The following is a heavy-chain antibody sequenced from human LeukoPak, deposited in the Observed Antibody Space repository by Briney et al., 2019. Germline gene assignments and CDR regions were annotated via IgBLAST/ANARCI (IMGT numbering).Heavy chain of an antibody. Sequence: GGSLRLSCAASGFTFRNYVIHWVRQAPGKGLEWVAVTSSDLNVELYADSVKGRFTISRDNSRSTLYLQMNSLRPEDTAIYYCAREGYYGSGSPPSLYFDYWGQGTLVTVSS. CDR1: GFTFRNYV. J-gene: IGHJ4*02. CDR3: AREGYYGSGSPPSLYFDY. CDR2: TSSDLNVE. V-gene: IGHV3-30-3*01. D-gene: IGHD3-10*01.